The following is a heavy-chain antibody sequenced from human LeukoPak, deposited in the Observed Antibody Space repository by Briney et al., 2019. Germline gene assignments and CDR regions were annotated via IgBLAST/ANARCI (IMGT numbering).Heavy chain of an antibody. V-gene: IGHV1-46*01. CDR3: ARSTMVRGTHLGSYYYYYYMDV. CDR1: GYTFTSYY. Sequence: ASVKVSCKASGYTFTSYYMHWVRQAPGQGLEWMGIINPSGGSTSYAQKFQGRVTMTRDMSTSTAYMELSSLRSEDTAVYYCARSTMVRGTHLGSYYYYYYMDVWGKGTTVTVSS. J-gene: IGHJ6*03. CDR2: INPSGGST. D-gene: IGHD3-10*01.